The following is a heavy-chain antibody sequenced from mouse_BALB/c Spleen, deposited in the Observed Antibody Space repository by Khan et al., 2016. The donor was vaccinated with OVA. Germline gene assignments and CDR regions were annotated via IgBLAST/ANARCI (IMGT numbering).Heavy chain of an antibody. Sequence: QVQLQQSGAELAKPGASVKMSCKASGYTFTTYWIHWVKQRPGQGLEWIGYINPSTGYTEYNQKFKDKATLTADKSSSTAYMQLSSLTSEDSAVYSCARTATMTYRFAYWGQGTLVTVSA. V-gene: IGHV1-7*01. CDR3: ARTATMTYRFAY. D-gene: IGHD2-4*01. CDR2: INPSTGYT. CDR1: GYTFTTYW. J-gene: IGHJ3*01.